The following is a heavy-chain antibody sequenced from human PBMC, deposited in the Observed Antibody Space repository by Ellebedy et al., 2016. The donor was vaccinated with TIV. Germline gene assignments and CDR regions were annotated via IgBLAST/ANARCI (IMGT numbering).Heavy chain of an antibody. CDR1: GYTFTSYG. V-gene: IGHV1-18*01. CDR2: ISAYNGNT. Sequence: AASVKVSCKASGYTFTSYGISWVRQAPGQGLEWMGWISAYNGNTNYAQKLQGRVTMTTDTSTSTAYMELRSLRSDDTAVYYCARDVGDSSGSEYFQHWGQGTLVTVSS. J-gene: IGHJ1*01. CDR3: ARDVGDSSGSEYFQH. D-gene: IGHD3-22*01.